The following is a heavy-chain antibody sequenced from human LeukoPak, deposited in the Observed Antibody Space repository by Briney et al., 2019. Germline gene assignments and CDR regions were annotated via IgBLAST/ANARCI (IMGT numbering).Heavy chain of an antibody. CDR1: GGTFISYA. J-gene: IGHJ4*02. Sequence: SVKVSCKASGGTFISYAISWVRQAPGQGLEGMGGIIPILGTANYAQKFQGRVTMTRDMSTSTVYMELSSLRSEDTAVYYCARGYYYDSSGYSLDYWGQGTLVTVSS. CDR3: ARGYYYDSSGYSLDY. CDR2: IIPILGTA. D-gene: IGHD3-22*01. V-gene: IGHV1-69*05.